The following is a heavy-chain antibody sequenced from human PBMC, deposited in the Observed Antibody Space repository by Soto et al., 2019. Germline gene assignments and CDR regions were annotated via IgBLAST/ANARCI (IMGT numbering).Heavy chain of an antibody. D-gene: IGHD3-22*01. J-gene: IGHJ5*02. CDR3: ARDSGQNYYDSSGYYFPYNWFDP. Sequence: ASVKVSCKASGGTFSSYAISWVRQAPGQGLEWMGGIIPIFGTANYAQKFQGRVTITADESTSTAYMELSSLRSEDTAVYYCARDSGQNYYDSSGYYFPYNWFDPWGQGTLVTVS. V-gene: IGHV1-69*13. CDR1: GGTFSSYA. CDR2: IIPIFGTA.